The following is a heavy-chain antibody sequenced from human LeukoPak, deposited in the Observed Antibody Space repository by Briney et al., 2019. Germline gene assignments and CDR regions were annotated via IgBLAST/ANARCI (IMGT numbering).Heavy chain of an antibody. J-gene: IGHJ4*02. CDR1: GFTFSSYA. CDR2: ISYDGSNK. CDR3: ARDQGLRLGELSLGDFDY. D-gene: IGHD3-16*02. V-gene: IGHV3-30-3*01. Sequence: HPGGSLRLSCAASGFTFSSYAMHWVRQAPGKGLEWVAVISYDGSNKYYADSVKGRFTISRDNSKNTLYLQMNSLRAEDTAVYYCARDQGLRLGELSLGDFDYWGQGTLVTVSS.